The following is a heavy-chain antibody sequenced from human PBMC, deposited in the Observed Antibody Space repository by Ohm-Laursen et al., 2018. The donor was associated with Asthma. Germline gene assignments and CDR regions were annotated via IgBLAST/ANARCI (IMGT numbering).Heavy chain of an antibody. Sequence: EASVKVSCKSLGGTLGTSVIGWARQAPGQGLEWLGGINSVFGTSTYAQKFHDRFTITADESTSTVYMTLSSLTSEDTAVYYCARKAGSCITSNCYSLDFWGQGTLVTVSS. D-gene: IGHD2-15*01. CDR3: ARKAGSCITSNCYSLDF. V-gene: IGHV1-69*13. J-gene: IGHJ4*02. CDR1: GGTLGTSV. CDR2: INSVFGTS.